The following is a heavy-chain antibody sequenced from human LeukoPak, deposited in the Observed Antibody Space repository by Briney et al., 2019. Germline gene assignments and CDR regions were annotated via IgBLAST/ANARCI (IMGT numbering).Heavy chain of an antibody. D-gene: IGHD3-10*01. CDR1: GYTFTNYD. Sequence: ASVKVSCKASGYTFTNYDINWVRQATGQGLEWMGWMKPNSGDTGYAQKFQGRVTMTRNLSITTAYMELSSLRSEDTAVYYCARVWFGELRPDYFDYWGQGTLVTVSS. V-gene: IGHV1-8*01. CDR3: ARVWFGELRPDYFDY. J-gene: IGHJ4*02. CDR2: MKPNSGDT.